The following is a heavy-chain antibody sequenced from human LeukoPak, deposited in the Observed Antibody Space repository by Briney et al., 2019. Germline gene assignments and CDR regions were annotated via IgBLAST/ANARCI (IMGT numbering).Heavy chain of an antibody. J-gene: IGHJ3*02. D-gene: IGHD3-9*01. CDR1: GFTFSSYS. CDR2: IKQDGSEK. V-gene: IGHV3-7*01. CDR3: ARDTYDILTGYYKWAFDI. Sequence: GGSLRLSCAASGFTFSSYSMSWVRQAPGKGLEWVANIKQDGSEKYYVDSVKGRFTISRDNAKNSLYLQMNSLRAEDTAVYYCARDTYDILTGYYKWAFDIWGQGTVVTVSS.